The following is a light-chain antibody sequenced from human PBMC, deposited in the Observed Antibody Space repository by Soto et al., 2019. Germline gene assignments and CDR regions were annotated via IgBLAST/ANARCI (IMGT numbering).Light chain of an antibody. CDR3: QQYGSSPWT. CDR1: RTVDGNY. J-gene: IGKJ1*01. V-gene: IGKV3-20*01. CDR2: GAS. Sequence: PVERATLSCRASRTVDGNYLAWYHQKPGQAPRLLIYGASSRATGIPDRFSGSGSGTDFTLTISRLEPEDFAVYYCQQYGSSPWTFGQGTKVDI.